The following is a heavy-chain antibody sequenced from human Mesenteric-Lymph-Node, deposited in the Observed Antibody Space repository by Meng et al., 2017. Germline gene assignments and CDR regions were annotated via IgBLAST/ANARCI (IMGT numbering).Heavy chain of an antibody. CDR2: ILHRGRS. CDR3: LRGSGGSV. CDR1: GDAITNHNW. J-gene: IGHJ1*01. D-gene: IGHD3-10*01. Sequence: VRVREGGPARLKPSGTLALPCSVSGDAITNHNWWAWVRQPPGKGLELIGEILHRGRSAYNPSLKSRVSMSIDKSKNQFSLKLTSVTAADTAVYHCLRGSGGSVWGQGTLVTGSS. V-gene: IGHV4-4*02.